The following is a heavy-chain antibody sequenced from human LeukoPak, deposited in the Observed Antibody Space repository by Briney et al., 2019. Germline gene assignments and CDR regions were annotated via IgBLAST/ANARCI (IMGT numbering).Heavy chain of an antibody. Sequence: GGSLRLSCAASGFTFSSYWMSWVRQAPGKGLEWVANIKQDGSEKYYVDSVKGRFTISRDNSKNTLYLQMNSLRAEDTAVYYCAKDACGGSTSCHLFDYWGQGTLVTVSS. D-gene: IGHD2-2*01. CDR2: IKQDGSEK. J-gene: IGHJ4*02. V-gene: IGHV3-7*01. CDR3: AKDACGGSTSCHLFDY. CDR1: GFTFSSYW.